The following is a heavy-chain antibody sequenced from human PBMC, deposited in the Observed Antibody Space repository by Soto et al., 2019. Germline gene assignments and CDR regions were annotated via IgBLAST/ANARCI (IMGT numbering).Heavy chain of an antibody. D-gene: IGHD3-22*01. CDR2: LYYSGVT. CDR1: GGSISSGGYY. V-gene: IGHV4-31*03. Sequence: QVQLQESGPGLVKPSQTLSLTCTVSGGSISSGGYYWSWIRQDPGKGLEWIGYLYYSGVTYYNPSLKRGVTISVDTSQTKSSLKLNSVTAADTAVYYCARVGRYYDSGVWGGYFEYWGQGTLVTVTS. CDR3: ARVGRYYDSGVWGGYFEY. J-gene: IGHJ4*02.